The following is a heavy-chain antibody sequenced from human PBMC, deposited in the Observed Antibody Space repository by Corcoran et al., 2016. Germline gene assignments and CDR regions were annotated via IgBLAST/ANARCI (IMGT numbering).Heavy chain of an antibody. J-gene: IGHJ4*02. Sequence: QVQLVQSGAEVKKPGASVKVSCKASGYTFTGYYMHCVRQAPGQGLEWMGWINPNSGGTNYAQKFQGRVTMTRDTSISTAYMELSRLRSDDAAVYYCARHYCSGGRASDYWGQGTLVTVSS. D-gene: IGHD3-10*01. CDR2: INPNSGGT. V-gene: IGHV1-2*02. CDR1: GYTFTGYY. CDR3: ARHYCSGGRASDY.